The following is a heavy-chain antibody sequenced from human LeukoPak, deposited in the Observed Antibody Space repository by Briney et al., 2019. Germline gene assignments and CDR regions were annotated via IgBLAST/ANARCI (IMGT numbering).Heavy chain of an antibody. CDR3: ARANPTDAFDI. CDR2: ISSNGGST. CDR1: GFTFSSYA. V-gene: IGHV3-64*01. Sequence: PGGSLRLSCAASGFTFSSYAMHWVRQAPGKGLEYVSAISSNGGSTYYANSVKGRFTISRDDSKNTLYLQMGSLRAEDMAVYYCARANPTDAFDIWGQGTMVTVSS. J-gene: IGHJ3*02.